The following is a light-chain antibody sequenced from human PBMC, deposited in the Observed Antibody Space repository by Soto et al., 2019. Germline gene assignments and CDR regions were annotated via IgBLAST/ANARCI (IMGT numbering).Light chain of an antibody. V-gene: IGLV1-40*01. CDR3: QSYDSSLSGSV. CDR2: GNS. J-gene: IGLJ2*01. Sequence: QSALTQPPSVSGAPGQRVTISCTGSSSNIGAGYDVHWYHQLPGTAPKLLIYGNSNRPSGVPDRFSDSKSGTSASLAITGLQAEDEADYYCQSYDSSLSGSVFGGGTKLTVL. CDR1: SSNIGAGYD.